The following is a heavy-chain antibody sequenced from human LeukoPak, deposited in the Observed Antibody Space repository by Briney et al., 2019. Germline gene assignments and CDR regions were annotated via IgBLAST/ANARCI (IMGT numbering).Heavy chain of an antibody. CDR2: IYYSGST. V-gene: IGHV4-34*01. Sequence: SETLSLTCAVYGGSFSGYYWSWIRQPPGKGLEWIGSIYYSGSTYYNPSLKSRVTISVDTSKNQFSLKLSSVTAADTAVYYCARDRYYDFWSGYYPRYYYYYYMDVWGKGTTVTVSS. J-gene: IGHJ6*03. D-gene: IGHD3-3*01. CDR3: ARDRYYDFWSGYYPRYYYYYYMDV. CDR1: GGSFSGYY.